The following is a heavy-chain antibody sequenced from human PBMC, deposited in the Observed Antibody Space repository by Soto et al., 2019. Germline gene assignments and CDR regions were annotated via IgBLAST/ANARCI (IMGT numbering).Heavy chain of an antibody. J-gene: IGHJ4*02. CDR3: ATFLVDIEARPVDY. Sequence: SETLSLTCTVSGGSVSSGSFYWSWIRQPPGKVLEWIGYIYYSGSTNYNPSLKSRVTMSVDTSKNQFSLKLSSVTAADTAVYYCATFLVDIEARPVDYWGQGPMVTVSS. CDR1: GGSVSSGSFY. CDR2: IYYSGST. D-gene: IGHD6-6*01. V-gene: IGHV4-61*01.